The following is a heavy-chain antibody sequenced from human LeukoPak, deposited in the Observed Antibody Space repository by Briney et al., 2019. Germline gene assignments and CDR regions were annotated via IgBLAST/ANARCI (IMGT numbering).Heavy chain of an antibody. CDR2: IYYSGST. Sequence: SETLSLTCTVSGGSISSSSYYWGWIRQPPGKGLKWIGSIYYSGSTYYNPSLKSRVTMSVDTSKNQFSLKLSSVTAADTAVYYCARERSTVEPFDYWGQGTLVTVSS. CDR1: GGSISSSSYY. CDR3: ARERSTVEPFDY. D-gene: IGHD4-23*01. J-gene: IGHJ4*02. V-gene: IGHV4-39*07.